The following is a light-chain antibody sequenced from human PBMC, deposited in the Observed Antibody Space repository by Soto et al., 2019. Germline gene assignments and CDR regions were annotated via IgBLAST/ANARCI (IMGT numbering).Light chain of an antibody. CDR3: QQYNNWPRT. CDR2: GAS. Sequence: EIVLTQSPGTLSSSPGERATLSCRASQSFFNIFLSWYQQKPGQAPTLLIYGASTRATGIPARFSGSGSGTEFTLTISSLQSEDFAVYYCQQYNNWPRTFGQGTKVDIK. V-gene: IGKV3-15*01. J-gene: IGKJ1*01. CDR1: QSFFNIF.